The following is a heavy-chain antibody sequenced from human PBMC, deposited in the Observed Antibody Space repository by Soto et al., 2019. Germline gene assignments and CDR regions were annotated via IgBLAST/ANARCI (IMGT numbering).Heavy chain of an antibody. CDR3: ARQLLGWFDP. CDR2: IYYSGST. J-gene: IGHJ5*02. Sequence: SETLSLTCTVSGGSLSSSSYYWGWIRQPPGKGLEWIESIYYSGSTYYNPSLKSRGTISVDTSKNQFSLKLSSVTAADTAVYYCARQLLGWFDPWGQGTLVTVSS. D-gene: IGHD3-10*01. V-gene: IGHV4-39*01. CDR1: GGSLSSSSYY.